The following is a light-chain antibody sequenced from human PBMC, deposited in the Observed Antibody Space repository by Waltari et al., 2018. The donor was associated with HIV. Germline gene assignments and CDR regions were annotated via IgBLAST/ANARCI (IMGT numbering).Light chain of an antibody. CDR2: GAS. CDR1: QSVSSSY. V-gene: IGKV3-20*01. J-gene: IGKJ2*01. Sequence: IVLTQSPGTLSLSPGERATLSCRASQSVSSSYLAWYQQKPGQAPRLLIYGASSRATGIPDRFSGSVYGTDFTLTISRVEPEDFAVYYCQQYGSSPPYTFGQGTKLEIK. CDR3: QQYGSSPPYT.